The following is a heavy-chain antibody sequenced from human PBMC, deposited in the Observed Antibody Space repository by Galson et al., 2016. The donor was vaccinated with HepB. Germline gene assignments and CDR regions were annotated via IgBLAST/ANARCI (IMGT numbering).Heavy chain of an antibody. D-gene: IGHD5-12*01. CDR2: INIGDDNT. CDR3: AREYSGYAGSRSSSGMDV. J-gene: IGHJ6*02. Sequence: SVKVSCKASGYTFINYNMHWVRQAPGQRLEWMGWINIGDDNTKYSQKFQGRVTITRDSSARTVYMELSSLRSEDTAVYYCAREYSGYAGSRSSSGMDVWGQGTTGT. V-gene: IGHV1-3*04. CDR1: GYTFINYN.